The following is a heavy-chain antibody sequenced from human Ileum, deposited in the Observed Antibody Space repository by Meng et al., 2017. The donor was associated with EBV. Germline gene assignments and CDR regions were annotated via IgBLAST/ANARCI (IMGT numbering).Heavy chain of an antibody. CDR2: IRNKVNSYTK. V-gene: IGHV3-72*01. CDR3: ARGETGRNALAVFDF. CDR1: GFTFSDHS. J-gene: IGHJ4*02. D-gene: IGHD1-26*01. Sequence: LGECGGGLVQPGGSLRLSCEASGFTFSDHSMDWVRRAPGKGLEWVGRIRNKVNSYTKEYAASVKGRFDISRDDSKNSVYLQMNSLKSEDTAVYYCARGETGRNALAVFDFWGQGTLVTVSS.